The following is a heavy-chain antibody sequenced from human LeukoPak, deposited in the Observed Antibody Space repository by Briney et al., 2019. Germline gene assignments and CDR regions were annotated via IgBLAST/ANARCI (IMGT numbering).Heavy chain of an antibody. V-gene: IGHV4-59*01. D-gene: IGHD3-3*01. J-gene: IGHJ2*01. CDR3: ARAQYYDFWSGYLDNWYFDL. CDR2: IYYSGST. Sequence: SETLSLTCAVYGGSFSGYYWSWIRQPPGKGLEWIGYIYYSGSTNYNPSLKSRVTISVDTSKNQFSLKLSSVTAADTAVYYCARAQYYDFWSGYLDNWYFDLWGRGTLVTVSS. CDR1: GGSFSGYY.